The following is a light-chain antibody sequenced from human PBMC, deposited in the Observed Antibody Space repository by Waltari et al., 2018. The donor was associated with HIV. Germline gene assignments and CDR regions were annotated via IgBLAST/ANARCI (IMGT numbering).Light chain of an antibody. J-gene: IGLJ2*01. CDR2: HTN. V-gene: IGLV1-47*01. Sequence: QSVLTQPPSASGTPGQRVTISCSGSSSNIVTNYVSWYKQFPGTAPELVVYHTNQRPLGVPDRFSCSKSGTSASLAISGLRSEDEADYFCAAWDDSLSAWLFGGGTRLNVL. CDR1: SSNIVTNY. CDR3: AAWDDSLSAWL.